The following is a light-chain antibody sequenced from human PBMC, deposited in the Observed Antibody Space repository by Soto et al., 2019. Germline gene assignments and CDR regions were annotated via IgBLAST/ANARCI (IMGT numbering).Light chain of an antibody. V-gene: IGKV3-11*01. CDR1: QSVSSY. Sequence: EIVLTQSPATLSLSPGERATLSCRASQSVSSYLAWYQQTPGQAPRLLIYDASNWATGIPARFSGSGSGTDFTLTSSSLEPEDFAVYYCQQRSSWPLTFGQGTRLEMK. CDR3: QQRSSWPLT. CDR2: DAS. J-gene: IGKJ5*01.